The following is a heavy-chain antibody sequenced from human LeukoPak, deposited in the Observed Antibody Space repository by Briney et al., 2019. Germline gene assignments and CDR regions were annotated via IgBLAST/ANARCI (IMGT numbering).Heavy chain of an antibody. Sequence: PGGSLRLSCAASGFTFSSYSMNWVRQAPGKGLEWVSSISSSSSYIYYADSVKGRFTISRDNAKNSLYLQMNSLRAEDTAVYYCARELLWFGEPHFDYWGQGTLVTVSS. CDR2: ISSSSSYI. D-gene: IGHD3-10*01. CDR3: ARELLWFGEPHFDY. CDR1: GFTFSSYS. V-gene: IGHV3-21*01. J-gene: IGHJ4*02.